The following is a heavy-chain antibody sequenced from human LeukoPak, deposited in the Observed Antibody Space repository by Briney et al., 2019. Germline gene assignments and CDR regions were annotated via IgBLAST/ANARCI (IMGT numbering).Heavy chain of an antibody. D-gene: IGHD5-24*01. Sequence: PSETLSLTCTVSGGSISSNYWSWIRQPPGKGLEWIEYIYYSGSTNYNPSLKSRVTISVDTSKNQFSLKLSSVTAADTAVYYCAVGGRDGYKYLPDYWGQGTLVTVST. J-gene: IGHJ4*02. CDR2: IYYSGST. CDR1: GGSISSNY. V-gene: IGHV4-59*01. CDR3: AVGGRDGYKYLPDY.